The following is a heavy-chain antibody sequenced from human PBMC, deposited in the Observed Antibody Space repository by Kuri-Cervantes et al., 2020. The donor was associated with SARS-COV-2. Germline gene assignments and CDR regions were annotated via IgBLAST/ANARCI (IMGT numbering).Heavy chain of an antibody. V-gene: IGHV3-33*01. Sequence: GGSLRLSCAASGFTFSSYGMHWVRQAPGKGLEWVAVIWYDGSNKYYADSVKGRFTISRDNSKNTLYLQMNSLRAEDTAVYYCARDMPFGSSWYADNWFDPCGQGTLVTVSS. CDR2: IWYDGSNK. CDR3: ARDMPFGSSWYADNWFDP. D-gene: IGHD6-13*01. J-gene: IGHJ5*02. CDR1: GFTFSSYG.